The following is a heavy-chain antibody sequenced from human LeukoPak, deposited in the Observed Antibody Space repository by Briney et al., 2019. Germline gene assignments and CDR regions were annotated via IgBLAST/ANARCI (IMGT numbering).Heavy chain of an antibody. J-gene: IGHJ4*02. V-gene: IGHV3-23*01. D-gene: IGHD1-26*01. CDR1: GFTFSTYV. CDR3: TRWSGSYYIAGSYFDY. CDR2: ITGTGGDT. Sequence: PGGSLRLSCAASGFTFSTYVMIWVRQAPGKGLEWVSAITGTGGDTYYADSVKGRFTISRDNSKSTLYLQMNSLRAEDTAVYYCTRWSGSYYIAGSYFDYWGQGTLVTVSS.